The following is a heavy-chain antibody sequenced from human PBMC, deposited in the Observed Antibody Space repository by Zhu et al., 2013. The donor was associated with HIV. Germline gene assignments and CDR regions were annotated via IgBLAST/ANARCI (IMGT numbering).Heavy chain of an antibody. J-gene: IGHJ4*02. Sequence: QVQLVQSGAEVKKPGASVKVSCKASGYTFTSYAMHWVRQAPGQRLEWMGWINAGNGNTKYSQKFQGRVTITRDTSASTAYMELSSLRSEDTAVYYCARGYSSSWYEKDFDYWGQGTLVTVSS. CDR3: ARGYSSSWYEKDFDY. V-gene: IGHV1-3*01. CDR2: INAGNGNT. CDR1: GYTFTSYA. D-gene: IGHD6-13*01.